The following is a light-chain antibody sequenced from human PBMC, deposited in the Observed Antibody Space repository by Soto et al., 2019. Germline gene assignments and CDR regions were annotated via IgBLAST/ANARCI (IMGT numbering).Light chain of an antibody. Sequence: EIVLTQSPATVSLSPGERVTLSCRASQSVNIYLAWYQQKPGQAPRLLIYDASNRATGVPARFSGSGSGTDFTRTISSLESGDFAIYYCQQRANWPLTFGGGTKVDIK. CDR2: DAS. V-gene: IGKV3-11*01. CDR3: QQRANWPLT. J-gene: IGKJ4*01. CDR1: QSVNIY.